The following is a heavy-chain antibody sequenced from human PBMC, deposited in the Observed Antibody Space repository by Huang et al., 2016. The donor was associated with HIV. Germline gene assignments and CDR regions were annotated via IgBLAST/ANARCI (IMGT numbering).Heavy chain of an antibody. J-gene: IGHJ4*02. V-gene: IGHV1-8*01. CDR1: GYTFSNYD. CDR2: MNPNSGNT. Sequence: QVQLVQSGAEVKKPGASVKVSCKASGYTFSNYDINWVRQAPGQGLEWMGWMNPNSGNTGDARKFQGRVTMTRSTSISTAYMELSRLRFEDTAVYYCATLPPVNYGRSGGRVRDYWGQGSLVTVSS. D-gene: IGHD2-15*01. CDR3: ATLPPVNYGRSGGRVRDY.